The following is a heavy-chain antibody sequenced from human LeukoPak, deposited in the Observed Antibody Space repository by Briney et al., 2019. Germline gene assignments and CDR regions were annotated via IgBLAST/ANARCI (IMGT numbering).Heavy chain of an antibody. J-gene: IGHJ4*02. CDR2: ISSSGSTI. CDR3: AKDSGNKGARFLEWYQGYFDY. CDR1: GFTFSDYY. Sequence: PGGSLRLSCAASGFTFSDYYMSWIRQAPGKGLEWVSYISSSGSTIYYADSVKGRFTISRDNSKNTLYLQMNSLRAEDTAVYYCAKDSGNKGARFLEWYQGYFDYWGQGTLVTVSS. V-gene: IGHV3-11*01. D-gene: IGHD3-3*01.